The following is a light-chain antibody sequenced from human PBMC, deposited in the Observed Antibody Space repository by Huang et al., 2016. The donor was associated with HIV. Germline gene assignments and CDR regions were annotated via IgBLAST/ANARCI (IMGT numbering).Light chain of an antibody. V-gene: IGKV3-15*01. CDR3: QQYNTWPPWA. CDR2: AAS. Sequence: EVLMTQSPDILSVSPGDRATFSCRASQNVGSNLAWYQQRPGQAPRLLIYAASTRATGVLARFSGGGSGTEFTLAISRLQSEYFATYYCQQYNTWPPWAFGQGTTVEI. CDR1: QNVGSN. J-gene: IGKJ1*01.